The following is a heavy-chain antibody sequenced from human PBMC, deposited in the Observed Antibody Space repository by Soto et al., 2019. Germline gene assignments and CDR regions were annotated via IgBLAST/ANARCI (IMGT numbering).Heavy chain of an antibody. V-gene: IGHV4-4*02. CDR1: GDSISGSQW. D-gene: IGHD6-19*01. Sequence: SETLSLTCAVSGDSISGSQWWSWVRLPPGKGLEWIGEISHTGTTNYNPSLKSRVTMSVDTSKNQFSLKLSSVTAADTAVYYCARSGGGSGWLGGQGTLVTVSS. J-gene: IGHJ4*02. CDR2: ISHTGTT. CDR3: ARSGGGSGWL.